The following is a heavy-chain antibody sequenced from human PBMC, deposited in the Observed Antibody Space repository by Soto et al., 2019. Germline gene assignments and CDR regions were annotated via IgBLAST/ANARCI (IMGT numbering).Heavy chain of an antibody. V-gene: IGHV3-9*01. CDR3: AKDLSPRNQLLFRERHKHPVGTGEFAFDI. CDR1: GFTFDDYA. J-gene: IGHJ3*02. Sequence: GGSLRLSCAASGFTFDDYAMHWVRQAPGKGLEWVSGISWNSGSIGYADSLKGRFTISRDNAKNSLYLQMNSLRAEDTALYYCAKDLSPRNQLLFRERHKHPVGTGEFAFDIWGQGTMVTVSS. D-gene: IGHD2-2*01. CDR2: ISWNSGSI.